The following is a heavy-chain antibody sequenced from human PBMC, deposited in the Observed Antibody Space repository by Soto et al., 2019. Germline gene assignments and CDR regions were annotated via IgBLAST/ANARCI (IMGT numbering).Heavy chain of an antibody. CDR1: GFTFSDYY. D-gene: IGHD6-19*01. CDR3: ARRAVAGRAFDV. J-gene: IGHJ3*01. Sequence: QVQLVESGGDLVKPGGSLRLSCAASGFTFSDYYMSWIRQAPGKGLEWFLYISGGGSRMYYADSVRGRFTISRDNAKNSLYLQMNSLRAEDTAVYYCARRAVAGRAFDVWGQGTMVTVSS. V-gene: IGHV3-11*01. CDR2: ISGGGSRM.